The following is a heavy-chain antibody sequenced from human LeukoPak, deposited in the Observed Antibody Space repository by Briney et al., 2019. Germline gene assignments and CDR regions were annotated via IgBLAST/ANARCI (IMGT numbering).Heavy chain of an antibody. CDR2: ISSSGSTI. D-gene: IGHD3-10*01. CDR3: ARGKRGYGSY. J-gene: IGHJ4*02. V-gene: IGHV3-48*03. CDR1: GFTFSSYE. Sequence: PGGSLILSCAASGFTFSSYEMNWVRQAPGKGLERVSYISSSGSTIYYADSVKGRFTISRDNAKNSLYLQMNSLRAEDTAVYYCARGKRGYGSYWGQGTLVTVSS.